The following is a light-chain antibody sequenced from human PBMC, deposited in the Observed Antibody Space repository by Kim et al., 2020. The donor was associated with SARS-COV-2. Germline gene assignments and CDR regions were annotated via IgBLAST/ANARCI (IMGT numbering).Light chain of an antibody. CDR1: SGHSDNA. CDR2: VDNDGSH. CDR3: QTWASGIRA. Sequence: SVNLTCTLGSGHSDNAIAWHQQQPEKGPRFLMKVDNDGSHIKGDGVPDRFSGSSSGAERYLIISSLQPDDEADYYCQTWASGIRAFGGGTQLTVL. J-gene: IGLJ3*02. V-gene: IGLV4-69*01.